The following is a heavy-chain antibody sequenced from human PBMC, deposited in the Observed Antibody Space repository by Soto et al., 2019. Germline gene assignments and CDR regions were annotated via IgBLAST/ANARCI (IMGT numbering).Heavy chain of an antibody. J-gene: IGHJ5*02. Sequence: SETLSLTCTVSGGSISSGPYSWGWIRQPPGKGLEWIGTFYYSGSTNYNPSLESRVTISVDTSKNQFSLKVSSVTAADTAVYYCARSGYGSGSYPVLSWGQGTLVTVSS. CDR1: GGSISSGPYS. CDR3: ARSGYGSGSYPVLS. V-gene: IGHV4-39*01. CDR2: FYYSGST. D-gene: IGHD3-10*01.